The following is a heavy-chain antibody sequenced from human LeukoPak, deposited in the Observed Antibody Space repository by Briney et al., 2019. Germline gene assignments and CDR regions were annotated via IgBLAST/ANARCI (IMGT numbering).Heavy chain of an antibody. V-gene: IGHV4-59*01. Sequence: PSETLSLTCTVSGGSISSYYWSWIRQPPGKGLEWIGYIYYSGSTNYNPSLKSRVTISVDTSKNQFSLKLTSVTAADAAVYYCARHDTSGWRGRDAFDIWGQGTMVTVSS. J-gene: IGHJ3*02. CDR1: GGSISSYY. CDR3: ARHDTSGWRGRDAFDI. D-gene: IGHD6-25*01. CDR2: IYYSGST.